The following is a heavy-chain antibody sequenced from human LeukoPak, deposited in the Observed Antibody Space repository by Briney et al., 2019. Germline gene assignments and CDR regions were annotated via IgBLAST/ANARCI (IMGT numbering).Heavy chain of an antibody. CDR1: GFTFSSYA. D-gene: IGHD3-9*01. Sequence: PGGSLRLSCSASGFTFSSYAMHWVRQAPGKGLEWVSYISSSGNTIYYADSVKGRFTISRDNAKNSLYLQMNSLRAEDTAVYYCARSIDILTGYGMDVWGKGTTVTVSS. J-gene: IGHJ6*04. CDR2: ISSSGNTI. V-gene: IGHV3-48*03. CDR3: ARSIDILTGYGMDV.